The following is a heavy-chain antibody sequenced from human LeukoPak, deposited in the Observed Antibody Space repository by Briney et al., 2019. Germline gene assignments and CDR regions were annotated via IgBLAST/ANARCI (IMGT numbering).Heavy chain of an antibody. CDR2: ISYDGSNK. D-gene: IGHD6-13*01. J-gene: IGHJ3*02. CDR1: GFTFSSYA. V-gene: IGHV3-30-3*01. Sequence: PGGSLRLSCAASGFTFSSYAMHWVRQAPGKGLEWVAVISYDGSNKYYADSVRGRFTISRDNAKNSLYLQMNSLRAEDTAVYYCARVKSSSWADAFDIWGQGTMVTVSS. CDR3: ARVKSSSWADAFDI.